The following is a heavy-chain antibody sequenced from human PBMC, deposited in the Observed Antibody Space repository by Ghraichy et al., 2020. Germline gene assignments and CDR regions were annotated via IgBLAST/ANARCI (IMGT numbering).Heavy chain of an antibody. D-gene: IGHD3-22*01. CDR3: AKFTIEDYDSSGYYSPRGSYYCMDV. CDR1: GFTFSRYE. V-gene: IGHV3-48*03. J-gene: IGHJ6*01. CDR2: ISSSGNIK. Sequence: GGSLRLSCVGSGFTFSRYEMNWVRQAPGKGLEWVSYISSSGNIKDNADSVKGRFTVSRDNAKRSLYLQMNSLRAEDTAVYYCAKFTIEDYDSSGYYSPRGSYYCMDVWGQGTAVTVSS.